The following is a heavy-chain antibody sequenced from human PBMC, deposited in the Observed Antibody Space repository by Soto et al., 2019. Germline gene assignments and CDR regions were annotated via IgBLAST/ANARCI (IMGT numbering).Heavy chain of an antibody. CDR1: GFTFSSYS. CDR3: ARVRYYYDSSGHYYFDY. V-gene: IGHV3-48*02. Sequence: GGSLRLSCGASGFTFSSYSMNWVRQAPGKGLEWVSYISTSSSYIYYADSVKGRFTISRDNAKNSLYLQMNSLRDEDTAVYYCARVRYYYDSSGHYYFDYWGQGTLVTVSS. D-gene: IGHD3-22*01. J-gene: IGHJ4*02. CDR2: ISTSSSYI.